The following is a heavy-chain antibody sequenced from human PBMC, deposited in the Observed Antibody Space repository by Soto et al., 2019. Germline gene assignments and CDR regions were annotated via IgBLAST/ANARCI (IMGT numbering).Heavy chain of an antibody. V-gene: IGHV4-39*01. CDR1: GGSISSSSYY. CDR2: IYYSGST. CDR3: AGGRDEDYYYGMDV. Sequence: SETLSLTCTVSGGSISSSSYYWGWIRQPPGKGLEWIGSIYYSGSTYYNPSLKSRVTISVDTSKNQFSLKLSSVTAADTAVYSCAGGRDEDYYYGMDVWGQGTTVTVSS. D-gene: IGHD3-16*01. J-gene: IGHJ6*02.